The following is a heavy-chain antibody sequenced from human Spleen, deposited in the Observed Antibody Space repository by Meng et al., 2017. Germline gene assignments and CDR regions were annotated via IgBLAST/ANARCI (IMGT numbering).Heavy chain of an antibody. CDR2: INHSAST. V-gene: IGHV4-34*02. D-gene: IGHD4-11*01. J-gene: IGHJ4*02. CDR1: GGSFSDYY. Sequence: VQPAHGGAGLLNPSETLSLTCPFSGGSFSDYYWSWIRQPPGKGLEWIGEINHSASTNYNPSLESRATISVDTSQNHLSLKLSSVTAADSAVYYCARGPTTMAHDFDYWGQGTLVTVSS. CDR3: ARGPTTMAHDFDY.